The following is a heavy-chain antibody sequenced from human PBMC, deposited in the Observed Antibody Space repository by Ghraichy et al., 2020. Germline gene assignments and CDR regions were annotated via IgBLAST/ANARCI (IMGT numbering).Heavy chain of an antibody. V-gene: IGHV6-1*01. Sequence: SQTLSLTCAISGDSVSSNSAAWNWIRQSPSRGLEWLGRTYYRSKWYNDYAVSVKSRITINPDTSKNQFSLQLNSVTPEDTAVYYCAREGQWLTHYYYYGMDVWGQGTTVTVSS. CDR3: AREGQWLTHYYYYGMDV. J-gene: IGHJ6*02. CDR2: TYYRSKWYN. D-gene: IGHD6-19*01. CDR1: GDSVSSNSAA.